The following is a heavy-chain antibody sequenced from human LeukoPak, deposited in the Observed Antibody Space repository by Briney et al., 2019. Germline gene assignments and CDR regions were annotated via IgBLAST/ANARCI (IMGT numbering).Heavy chain of an antibody. J-gene: IGHJ3*01. CDR2: VSYTGRT. Sequence: SETLSLTCAVSGYFINSGYYWGWIRQPPGKRLEWIGYVSYTGRTKYNPSLQSRVTISIDTSKSQFSLKLTSVTSADTAVYSCARLLDNDISGDPDTFDVWGQGTTVIVSS. CDR1: GYFINSGYY. V-gene: IGHV4-38-2*01. D-gene: IGHD3-22*01. CDR3: ARLLDNDISGDPDTFDV.